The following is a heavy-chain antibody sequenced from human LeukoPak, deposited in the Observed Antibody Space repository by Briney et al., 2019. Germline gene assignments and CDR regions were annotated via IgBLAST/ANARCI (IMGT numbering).Heavy chain of an antibody. CDR1: GFTFSIYS. CDR2: ISSSSSTI. Sequence: GGSLRLPCAVSGFTFSIYSMNWVRQAPGKGLEWVSYISSSSSTIYYADSVKGRSTISRDNAKNSVYLQMNSLRDEDTAVYYCARGDYCSASSCLMDVWGQGTTVTVSS. V-gene: IGHV3-48*02. J-gene: IGHJ6*02. D-gene: IGHD2-15*01. CDR3: ARGDYCSASSCLMDV.